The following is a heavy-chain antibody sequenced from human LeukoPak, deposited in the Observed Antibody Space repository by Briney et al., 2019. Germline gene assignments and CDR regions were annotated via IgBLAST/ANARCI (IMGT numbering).Heavy chain of an antibody. CDR2: IIPFFGTT. Sequence: SVKVSCKASGGTFSSFAISWVRQAPGQGLEWMGGIIPFFGTTNYAQKFQGRVTITTDESTSTAYMELSSLRSEDTAVYYCARASRGGYCSSTSCPDPYYFDYWGQGTLVTVSS. J-gene: IGHJ4*02. D-gene: IGHD2-2*01. V-gene: IGHV1-69*05. CDR1: GGTFSSFA. CDR3: ARASRGGYCSSTSCPDPYYFDY.